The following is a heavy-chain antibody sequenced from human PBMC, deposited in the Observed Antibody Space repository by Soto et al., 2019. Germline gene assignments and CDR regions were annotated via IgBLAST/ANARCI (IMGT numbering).Heavy chain of an antibody. Sequence: ASVKVSCKASGYTFSIYAMHWVRQAPGLGLEWMGWINAGNGNTKYSQKFEGRVTITRDTSAGTGYMELSSLRSEDTAVYYCARAIYYGSGLGDYWGQGTLVTVSS. CDR3: ARAIYYGSGLGDY. D-gene: IGHD3-10*01. V-gene: IGHV1-3*01. CDR1: GYTFSIYA. CDR2: INAGNGNT. J-gene: IGHJ4*01.